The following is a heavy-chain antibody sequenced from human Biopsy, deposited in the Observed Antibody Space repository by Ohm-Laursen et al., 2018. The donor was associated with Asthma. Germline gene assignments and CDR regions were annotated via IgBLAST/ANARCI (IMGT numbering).Heavy chain of an antibody. D-gene: IGHD3-3*01. J-gene: IGHJ6*02. CDR2: ITGSGGFT. Sequence: SLRLSCAASGFTFSSSAMSWVRQAPGKGLEWVSSITGSGGFTYYADSMEGRFTISRDNSNMVFLHMNSLRAEDTAIYYCGRFSMCTKTACGPYYIYKMDVWGQGTTVTVSS. V-gene: IGHV3-23*01. CDR1: GFTFSSSA. CDR3: GRFSMCTKTACGPYYIYKMDV.